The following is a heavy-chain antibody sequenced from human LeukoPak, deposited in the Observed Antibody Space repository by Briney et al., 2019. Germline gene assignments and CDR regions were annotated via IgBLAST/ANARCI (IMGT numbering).Heavy chain of an antibody. CDR2: INHSGST. CDR1: GGSFSNYY. CDR3: ASQGYCSGGRCYEGH. V-gene: IGHV4-34*01. D-gene: IGHD2-15*01. Sequence: PSETLSLTCAVYGGSFSNYYWSWLRQPPGKGLEWIGEINHSGSTNYNPSLKSRVTISVDTSKEQFSLKLSSVTAADTTLYYCASQGYCSGGRCYEGHWGQGTLVTVSS. J-gene: IGHJ4*02.